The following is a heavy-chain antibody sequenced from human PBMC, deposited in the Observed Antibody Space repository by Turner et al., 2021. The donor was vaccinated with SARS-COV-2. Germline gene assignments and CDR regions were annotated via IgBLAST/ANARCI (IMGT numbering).Heavy chain of an antibody. CDR2: IYYCGST. J-gene: IGHJ6*02. V-gene: IGHV4-39*01. CDR3: GGLRGTCMDYYGMDV. CDR1: GGSISSSTYY. D-gene: IGHD1-1*01. Sequence: QLQLQESGPGLVKPSETLSLTCTVSGGSISSSTYYWGWIRQPPGKGLEWMGNIYYCGSTNYYQPLKRRVVTFLETTKKQFSLKLSSVAAAETAVDYCGGLRGTCMDYYGMDVWGQGTTVTVSS.